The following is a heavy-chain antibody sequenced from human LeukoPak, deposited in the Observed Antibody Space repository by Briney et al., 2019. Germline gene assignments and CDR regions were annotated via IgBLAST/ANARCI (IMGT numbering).Heavy chain of an antibody. D-gene: IGHD3-10*01. J-gene: IGHJ4*02. V-gene: IGHV4-34*01. CDR3: ARHAQLGTYYAGFDY. Sequence: SETLSLTCAVYGGSFSGYYWSWIRQPPGKGLEWIGEINHSGSTNYSPSLKSRVSISVDTSKNQFSLKLSSVTAADTAVYYCARHAQLGTYYAGFDYWGQGTLVTVSS. CDR1: GGSFSGYY. CDR2: INHSGST.